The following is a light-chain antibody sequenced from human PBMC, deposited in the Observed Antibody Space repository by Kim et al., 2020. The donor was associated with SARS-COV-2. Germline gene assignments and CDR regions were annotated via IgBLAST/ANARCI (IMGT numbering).Light chain of an antibody. CDR3: QQRWCSPQT. CDR2: DAS. Sequence: GERAALSCRTSVTVTSYLGWYQKKAGQPPRLLNYDASSRTTGIPARFSGSGFGTDFTISISSLEPEDVAIYYCQQRWCSPQTFGGGTKVDIK. V-gene: IGKV3-11*01. J-gene: IGKJ4*01. CDR1: VTVTSY.